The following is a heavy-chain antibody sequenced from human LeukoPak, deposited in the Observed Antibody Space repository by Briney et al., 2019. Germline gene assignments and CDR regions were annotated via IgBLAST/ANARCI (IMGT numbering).Heavy chain of an antibody. CDR3: ARGRIRYCSGGSCYSSWGYYYYYMDV. J-gene: IGHJ6*03. V-gene: IGHV1-8*01. CDR2: MNPNSGNT. D-gene: IGHD2-15*01. CDR1: GYTFTSYD. Sequence: GASVKVSCKASGYTFTSYDINWVRQATGQGLEWMGWMNPNSGNTGHAQKFQGRVTMTRNTSIRTAYMEMSSVSSADTAVYYCARGRIRYCSGGSCYSSWGYYYYYMDVWGKGTTVTVSS.